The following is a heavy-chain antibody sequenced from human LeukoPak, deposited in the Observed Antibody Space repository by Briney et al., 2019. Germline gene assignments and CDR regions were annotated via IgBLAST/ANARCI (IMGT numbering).Heavy chain of an antibody. CDR3: ARRLIRSDGMDV. CDR2: MNPNSGNT. J-gene: IGHJ6*02. D-gene: IGHD2-21*01. Sequence: ASVKVSCKASGYTFTSYDINWVRQATGQGLEWMGWMNPNSGNTGYAQKFQGRVTMTRNTSISTAYMELSSLRSEDTAVYYCARRLIRSDGMDVWGQATTVTVSS. V-gene: IGHV1-8*01. CDR1: GYTFTSYD.